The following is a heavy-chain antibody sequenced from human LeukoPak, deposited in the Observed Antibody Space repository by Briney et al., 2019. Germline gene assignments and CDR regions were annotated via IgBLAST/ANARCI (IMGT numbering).Heavy chain of an antibody. Sequence: GGSLRLSCAASGFTFSSYGMNWVRQAPGKGLEWIAHIRAYSTATYYADSVKGRFTVSRDDANNALYLQMNSLKDEDTALYFCASPLGPPPGYWGQGTLVTVSS. V-gene: IGHV3-48*02. CDR1: GFTFSSYG. CDR2: IRAYSTAT. CDR3: ASPLGPPPGY. J-gene: IGHJ4*02.